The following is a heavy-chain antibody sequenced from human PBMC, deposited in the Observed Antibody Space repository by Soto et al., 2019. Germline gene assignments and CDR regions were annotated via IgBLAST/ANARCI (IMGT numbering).Heavy chain of an antibody. V-gene: IGHV3-74*01. D-gene: IGHD3-16*02. J-gene: IGHJ4*02. CDR2: INSDGSIT. CDR1: GFTFSSYW. Sequence: EVQLVESGGGLVQPGGSLRLSCAASGFTFSSYWMHWVRQVPEKGLVWVSRINSDGSITNYADAVKGRFTISRDNVKNTLYLQMNSLRAEDTAVYYCVRYSQSVGGSYRPDYWGQGTLVTVSS. CDR3: VRYSQSVGGSYRPDY.